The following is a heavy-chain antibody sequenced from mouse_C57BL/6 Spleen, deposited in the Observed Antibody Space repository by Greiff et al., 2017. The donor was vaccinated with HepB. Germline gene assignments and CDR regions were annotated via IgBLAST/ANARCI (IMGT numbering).Heavy chain of an antibody. J-gene: IGHJ2*01. CDR2: IYTGDGDT. V-gene: IGHV1-82*01. D-gene: IGHD2-5*01. CDR3: ARSYSNYYFDY. Sequence: QVQLQHSGPELVKPGASVKISCKASGYAFSSSWMNWVKQRPGKGLEWIGRIYTGDGDTNYNGTFKGKATLTADKSSSTAYMQLSSLTSEDSAVYFCARSYSNYYFDYWGQGTTLTVSS. CDR1: GYAFSSSW.